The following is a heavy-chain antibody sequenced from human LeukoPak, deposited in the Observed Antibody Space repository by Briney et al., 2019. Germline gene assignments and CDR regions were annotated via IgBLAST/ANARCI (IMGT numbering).Heavy chain of an antibody. CDR3: ARGGTANDAFDI. V-gene: IGHV3-7*05. CDR2: IKQDGSEK. J-gene: IGHJ3*02. CDR1: GFTFSNYW. Sequence: GGSLRLSCAASGFTFSNYWMTWVRQAPGKGLEWVANIKQDGSEKYYVDSVKGRFTISRDNAKNSLDLPMNSLRAEDTAVYYCARGGTANDAFDIWGQGTMVTVSS. D-gene: IGHD5-18*01.